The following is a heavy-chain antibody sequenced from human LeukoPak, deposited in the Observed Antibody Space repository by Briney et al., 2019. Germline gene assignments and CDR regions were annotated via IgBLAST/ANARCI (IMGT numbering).Heavy chain of an antibody. D-gene: IGHD5-24*01. CDR3: ARDYKYAFDN. Sequence: GGSPRLSCAASGFAFSDYSMDWVRQAPGKGLEWISYIGIDSGNTNYADSVKGRFTISGDKAKNSLYLQMNSLRVEDTAVYYCARDYKYAFDNWGQGTLVTVSS. CDR1: GFAFSDYS. J-gene: IGHJ4*02. V-gene: IGHV3-48*01. CDR2: IGIDSGNT.